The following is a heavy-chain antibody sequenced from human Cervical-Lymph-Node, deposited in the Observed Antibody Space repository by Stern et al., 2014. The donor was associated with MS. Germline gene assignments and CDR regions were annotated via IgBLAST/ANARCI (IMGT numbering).Heavy chain of an antibody. D-gene: IGHD3-22*01. V-gene: IGHV3-30*18. CDR1: GFTFSLYD. CDR3: AKDPRIYDSSGYLDA. J-gene: IGHJ5*02. CDR2: ISYDGDNK. Sequence: QVQLVQSGGGVVQHGRSLRLSCAASGFTFSLYDMHWVRQAPGKGLAWVAAISYDGDNKFYTDSVKGRFTISRDSSKSTLYLQLNSLRPEDTAIYYCAKDPRIYDSSGYLDAWGQGTLVTVSS.